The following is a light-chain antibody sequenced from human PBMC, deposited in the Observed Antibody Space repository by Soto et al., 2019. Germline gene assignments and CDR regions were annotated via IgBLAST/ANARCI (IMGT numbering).Light chain of an antibody. CDR2: DAS. J-gene: IGKJ1*01. CDR1: QSVSSY. V-gene: IGKV3-11*01. CDR3: QQRSNWPPT. Sequence: EIVLTQSPATLSLSPGERATLSCRASQSVSSYLAWYQQNPGQAPRLLIYDASNRATGIPARFSGSGSGTDFTLTISSLEPEDVAVYYCQQRSNWPPTVGQGTKVEIK.